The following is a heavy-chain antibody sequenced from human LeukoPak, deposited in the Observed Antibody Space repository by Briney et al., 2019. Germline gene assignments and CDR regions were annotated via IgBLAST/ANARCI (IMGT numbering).Heavy chain of an antibody. CDR3: ARVYGSGSHYNGYYYYYMDV. Sequence: PSETLSLTCTVSGGSISSSSYYWGWIRQPPGKGLEWIGSIYYSGSTYYNPSLKSRATISVDTSKNQFSLKLSSVTAADTAVYYCARVYGSGSHYNGYYYYYMDVWGKGTTVTISS. CDR1: GGSISSSSYY. CDR2: IYYSGST. D-gene: IGHD3-10*01. V-gene: IGHV4-39*01. J-gene: IGHJ6*03.